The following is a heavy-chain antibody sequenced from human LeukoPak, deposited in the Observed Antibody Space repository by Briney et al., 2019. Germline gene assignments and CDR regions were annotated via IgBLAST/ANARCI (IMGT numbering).Heavy chain of an antibody. D-gene: IGHD3-22*01. CDR2: INPSGGST. Sequence: ASVKVSCKASGYTFTSYYMHWVRQAPGQGLEWMGIINPSGGSTSYAQKFQGRVTMTRDTSTSTVYMELSSLRSGDTAVYYCARSSMYYYDSSGQSRSNWFDPWGQGTLVTVSS. CDR3: ARSSMYYYDSSGQSRSNWFDP. J-gene: IGHJ5*02. V-gene: IGHV1-46*01. CDR1: GYTFTSYY.